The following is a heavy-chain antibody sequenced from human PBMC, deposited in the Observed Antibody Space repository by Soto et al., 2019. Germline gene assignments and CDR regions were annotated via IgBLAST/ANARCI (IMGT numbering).Heavy chain of an antibody. D-gene: IGHD7-27*01. Sequence: SETLSLTCAVSGDSISNLDYFWAWIRQPPGQALEYIGYIYKSATTYYNPSFESRVAISVDTSKSQFSLNVTSVTAADTAVYFCARGRYCLTGRCFPNWFDSWGQGALVTVSS. V-gene: IGHV4-30-4*01. CDR2: IYKSATT. J-gene: IGHJ5*01. CDR1: GDSISNLDYF. CDR3: ARGRYCLTGRCFPNWFDS.